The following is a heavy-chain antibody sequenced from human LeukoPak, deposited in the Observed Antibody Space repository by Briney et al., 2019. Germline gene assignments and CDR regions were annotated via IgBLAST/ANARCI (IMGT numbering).Heavy chain of an antibody. D-gene: IGHD6-13*01. V-gene: IGHV3-48*02. CDR1: GFTFNDYS. CDR2: ISTSSTII. J-gene: IGHJ4*02. Sequence: GGSLRLSCAASGFTFNDYSMNWVRPAPGKGREWDSYISTSSTIIYYADSVRGRFTISRDSAKNSLYLQMNSLRDEDTAVYYCARGRGLSSTEGFDYWGQGTLVTVSS. CDR3: ARGRGLSSTEGFDY.